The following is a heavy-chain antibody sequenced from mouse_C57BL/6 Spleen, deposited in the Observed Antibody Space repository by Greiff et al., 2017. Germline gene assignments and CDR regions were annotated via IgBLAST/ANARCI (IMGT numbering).Heavy chain of an antibody. V-gene: IGHV14-3*01. Sequence: EVQLQQSVAELVRPGASVKLSCTASGFNIKNTYMHWVKQRPEQGLEWIGRIDPAHGNTKYAPKFQGQATITADTTSNTAYLQFSSLTSEDTAIYYCASYDYDGDYFDYWGQGTTLTVSS. CDR3: ASYDYDGDYFDY. CDR1: GFNIKNTY. CDR2: IDPAHGNT. J-gene: IGHJ2*01. D-gene: IGHD2-4*01.